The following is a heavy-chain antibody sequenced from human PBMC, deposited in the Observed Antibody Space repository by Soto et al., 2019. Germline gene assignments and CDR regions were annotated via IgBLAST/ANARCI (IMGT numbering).Heavy chain of an antibody. J-gene: IGHJ4*02. CDR1: GGSISSGDYY. V-gene: IGHV4-30-4*01. D-gene: IGHD3-22*01. Sequence: QVQLQESGPGLVKPSQTLSLTCTVSGGSISSGDYYWSWIRQPPGKGPEWVGYIYYTGTTHYNPSLKSRVKISPDTSKNQFSLNLNSVTAADTALYYCARASYYGSGAYYYTYWGQGTLVTVSS. CDR2: IYYTGTT. CDR3: ARASYYGSGAYYYTY.